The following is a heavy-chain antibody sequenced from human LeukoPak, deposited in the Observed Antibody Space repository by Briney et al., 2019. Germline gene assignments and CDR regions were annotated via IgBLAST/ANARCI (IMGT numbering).Heavy chain of an antibody. CDR3: AKDRITLPMIVVVNNPPDY. CDR2: ISYDGSNK. J-gene: IGHJ4*02. CDR1: GFTFSSYG. Sequence: GGSLRLSCAASGFTFSSYGMHWVRQAPGKGLEWVAVISYDGSNKYYADSVKGRFTISRDNSKNTPYLQMNSLRAEDTAVYYCAKDRITLPMIVVVNNPPDYWGQGTLVTVSS. D-gene: IGHD3-22*01. V-gene: IGHV3-30*18.